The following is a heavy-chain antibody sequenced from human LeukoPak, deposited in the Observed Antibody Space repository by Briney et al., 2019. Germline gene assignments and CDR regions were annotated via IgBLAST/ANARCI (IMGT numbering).Heavy chain of an antibody. Sequence: PSETLSLTCSVSDDSITMYYWTWIRQPPGKGLEWIGYVDHTGSTNFNPSLNGRVSISRDTSKNLFSLSLRSVTAADTAVYSCARGRVSSSTWYSTYYYYFYMDVWGKGTTVTVSS. CDR3: ARGRVSSSTWYSTYYYYFYMDV. CDR1: DDSITMYY. D-gene: IGHD6-13*01. V-gene: IGHV4-59*01. J-gene: IGHJ6*03. CDR2: VDHTGST.